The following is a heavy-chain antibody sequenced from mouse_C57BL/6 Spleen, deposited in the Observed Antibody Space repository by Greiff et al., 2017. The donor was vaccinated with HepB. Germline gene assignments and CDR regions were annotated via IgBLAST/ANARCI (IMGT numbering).Heavy chain of an antibody. CDR1: GYTFTSYW. D-gene: IGHD2-2*01. V-gene: IGHV1-55*01. CDR2: IYPGSGST. CDR3: ARRGFYGYDEAMDY. J-gene: IGHJ4*01. Sequence: QVQLKQPGAELVKPGASVKMSCKASGYTFTSYWITWVKQRPGQGLEWIGDIYPGSGSTNYNEKFKSKATLTVDTSSSTAYMQLSSLTSEDSAVYYCARRGFYGYDEAMDYWGQGTSVTVSS.